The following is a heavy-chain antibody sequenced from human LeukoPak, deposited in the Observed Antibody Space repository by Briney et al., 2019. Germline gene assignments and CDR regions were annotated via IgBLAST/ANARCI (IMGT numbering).Heavy chain of an antibody. V-gene: IGHV3-15*01. Sequence: GGSLTLSCAASGFTFSNAWMSWVREAPEKGVEWGGRIKTKTDCETTDYASPVKGRFTISRDDSKNTLYLQMNSLKTEDTAVYFCTPSIVGATTFDYWGQGTLVTVSS. CDR3: TPSIVGATTFDY. CDR2: IKTKTDCETT. D-gene: IGHD1-26*01. CDR1: GFTFSNAW. J-gene: IGHJ4*02.